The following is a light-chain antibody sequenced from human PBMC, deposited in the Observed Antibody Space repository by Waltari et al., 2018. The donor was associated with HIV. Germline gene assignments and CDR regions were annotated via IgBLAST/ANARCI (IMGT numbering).Light chain of an antibody. V-gene: IGLV1-47*01. Sequence: QSVLTQPPSASGTPGQRVTISCSGSSSNIGSNYVYWYQQLPGTAPKLLIYRNNQRPSGVPDLFSCSKSGTSASLAISGLRSEDEADYYCAAWDDSLSGWVFGGGTKLTVL. J-gene: IGLJ3*02. CDR1: SSNIGSNY. CDR3: AAWDDSLSGWV. CDR2: RNN.